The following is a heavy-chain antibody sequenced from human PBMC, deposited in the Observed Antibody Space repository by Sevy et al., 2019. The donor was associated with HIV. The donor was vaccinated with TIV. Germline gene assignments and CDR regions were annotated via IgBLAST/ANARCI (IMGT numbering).Heavy chain of an antibody. J-gene: IGHJ1*01. CDR2: ITPNNGNT. CDR3: ARAPRGSQGPGQYFHH. Sequence: ASVKVSCKASGYTFTNYHITWVRQAPGQGLEWMEWITPNNGNTNYARRLQGRVTMTTDTSTAIAYMELRSLRSDDTAVYYCARAPRGSQGPGQYFHHWGQGTLVTVSS. CDR1: GYTFTNYH. V-gene: IGHV1-18*01. D-gene: IGHD1-26*01.